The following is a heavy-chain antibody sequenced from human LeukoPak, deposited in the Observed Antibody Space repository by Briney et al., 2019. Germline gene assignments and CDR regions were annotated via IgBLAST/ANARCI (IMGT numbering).Heavy chain of an antibody. CDR1: GYTFTSYY. CDR3: AKLFIESAGNIKYFDN. CDR2: INPSGGST. D-gene: IGHD1-14*01. V-gene: IGHV1-46*01. Sequence: ASVKVSCKASGYTFTSYYMHWVRQAPGQGLEWMGIINPSGGSTSYAQKFQGRVTMTRGTSMSTVYMELSSLRSDDTALYYCAKLFIESAGNIKYFDNWGQGALVTVSS. J-gene: IGHJ4*02.